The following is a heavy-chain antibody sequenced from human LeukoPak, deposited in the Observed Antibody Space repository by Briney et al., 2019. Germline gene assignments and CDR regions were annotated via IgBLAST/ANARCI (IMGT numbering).Heavy chain of an antibody. CDR1: GYTFPRYG. Sequence: GASVKVPCKASGYTFPRYGISWVEQAPGQGLEWMGWIRAYNGNTNYAQKLQGRVTMTTDTSTSTAYMELRSLRSDDTAVYYCARDRGYYYDSSGYYPPGDWGQGTLVTVSS. CDR3: ARDRGYYYDSSGYYPPGD. CDR2: IRAYNGNT. V-gene: IGHV1-18*01. J-gene: IGHJ4*02. D-gene: IGHD3-22*01.